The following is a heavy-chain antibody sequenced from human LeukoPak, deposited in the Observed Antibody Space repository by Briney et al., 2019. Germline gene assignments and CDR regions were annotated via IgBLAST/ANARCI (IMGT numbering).Heavy chain of an antibody. Sequence: TPSETLSLTCTVSGGSISSYYWSWIRQPPGKGLEWIGYIYYSGSTNYNPSLKSRVTISVDTSKNQFSLKLSSVTAADTAVYYCARGDYYDSSQDWGQGTLVTVSS. D-gene: IGHD3-22*01. CDR3: ARGDYYDSSQD. V-gene: IGHV4-59*01. CDR1: GGSISSYY. CDR2: IYYSGST. J-gene: IGHJ4*02.